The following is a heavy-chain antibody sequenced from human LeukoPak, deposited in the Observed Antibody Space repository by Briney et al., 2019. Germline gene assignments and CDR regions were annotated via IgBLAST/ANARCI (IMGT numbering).Heavy chain of an antibody. CDR2: IYSRGIS. V-gene: IGHV4-59*02. Sequence: SETLSLTCTVSGDSVSIYYWSWIGQHPGKGPELVGDIYSRGISYHNPPLKRRVTLPVDTSKNQFSREVRYVTAADAAVYYWARAGNNWAFDYWGQGTLVTVSS. D-gene: IGHD1-1*01. J-gene: IGHJ4*02. CDR3: ARAGNNWAFDY. CDR1: GDSVSIYY.